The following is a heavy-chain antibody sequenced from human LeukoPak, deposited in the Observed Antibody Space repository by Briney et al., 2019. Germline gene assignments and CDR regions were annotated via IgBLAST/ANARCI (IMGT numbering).Heavy chain of an antibody. CDR3: ARGGHDHAFDI. Sequence: GGSLRLSCAASGFTFSSYAMSWVRQAPGKGLVWVSRVDSYGRNTIYTYSVKGRFTVSRDNAENTVYLQIDSLRAEDTAVYYCARGGHDHAFDIWGQGTGVTVSS. CDR1: GFTFSSYA. J-gene: IGHJ3*02. D-gene: IGHD1-1*01. CDR2: VDSYGRNT. V-gene: IGHV3-74*01.